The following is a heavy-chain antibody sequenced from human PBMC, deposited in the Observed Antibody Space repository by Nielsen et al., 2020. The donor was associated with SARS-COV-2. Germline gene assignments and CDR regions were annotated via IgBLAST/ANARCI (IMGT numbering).Heavy chain of an antibody. CDR3: ARNGVSSGYYH. CDR2: IYYSGST. Sequence: LSLTCTVSGGSISSGGYYWSWIRQHPGKGLEWIGYIYYSGSTYYNPSLKSRVTISVDTSKNQFSLKLSSVTAADTAVYYCARNGVSSGYYHWGQGTLVTVSS. J-gene: IGHJ5*02. V-gene: IGHV4-31*03. CDR1: GGSISSGGYY. D-gene: IGHD3-22*01.